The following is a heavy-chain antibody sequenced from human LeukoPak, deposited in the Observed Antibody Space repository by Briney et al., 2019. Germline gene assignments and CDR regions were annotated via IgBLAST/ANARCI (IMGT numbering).Heavy chain of an antibody. D-gene: IGHD4/OR15-4a*01. CDR2: IKSKADGETT. J-gene: IGHJ4*02. Sequence: PGGSLRLSCAASRFTFSNAWMNWVRQAPGKGLEWVGRIKSKADGETTDYASPVKGRFTISRDDSNNMVYLQMNSLKIEDTAVYYCAIDEPNFAPYDFYYLGQGTLVTVSS. V-gene: IGHV3-15*01. CDR1: RFTFSNAW. CDR3: AIDEPNFAPYDFYY.